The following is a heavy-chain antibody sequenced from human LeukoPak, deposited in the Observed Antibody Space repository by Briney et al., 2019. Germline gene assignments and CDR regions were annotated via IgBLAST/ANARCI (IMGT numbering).Heavy chain of an antibody. V-gene: IGHV3-23*01. CDR1: GFTFSSYA. D-gene: IGHD6-6*01. J-gene: IGHJ6*03. CDR2: ISGSGGST. CDR3: AKDGGSSSLTYYYYHMDV. Sequence: AGRCVRLSCAASGFTFSSYAMSWVRQAPGKGLEWVSAISGSGGSTYYAESVKGRFTISRDNSKNTLYLQMNSLRAEDTAVYYCAKDGGSSSLTYYYYHMDVWGKGTTVNVS.